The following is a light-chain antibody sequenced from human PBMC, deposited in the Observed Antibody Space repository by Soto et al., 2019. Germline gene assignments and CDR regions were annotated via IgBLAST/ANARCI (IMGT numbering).Light chain of an antibody. J-gene: IGLJ2*01. CDR1: SSDIGAYNF. Sequence: QSVLTQPASVSGSPGQWITISCTGTSSDIGAYNFVSWYQQHPGKAPKLMLYDVNIRPSGVSNRFSGSKSGNTASLTISGLQAEDEADYYCTSWTTSTTMIFGGGTKLTVL. V-gene: IGLV2-14*03. CDR3: TSWTTSTTMI. CDR2: DVN.